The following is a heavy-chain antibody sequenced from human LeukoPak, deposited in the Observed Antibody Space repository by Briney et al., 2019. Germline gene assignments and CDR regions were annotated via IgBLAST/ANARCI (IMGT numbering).Heavy chain of an antibody. V-gene: IGHV3-23*01. CDR2: ISGSGGST. CDR1: GFTFSSYA. Sequence: PGGSLRLSCAASGFTFSSYAMSWVRQAPGKGLEWVSAISGSGGSTYYADSVKGRFTISRDNSKNTLYLQMNSLRAEDTAVYYCAKDLGQGGIAAAGTPDYWGQGTLVTVSS. J-gene: IGHJ4*02. D-gene: IGHD6-13*01. CDR3: AKDLGQGGIAAAGTPDY.